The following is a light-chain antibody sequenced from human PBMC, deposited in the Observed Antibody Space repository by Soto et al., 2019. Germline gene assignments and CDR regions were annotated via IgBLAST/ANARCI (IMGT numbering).Light chain of an antibody. CDR3: SSYTSSINVV. V-gene: IGLV2-14*01. Sequence: QSALTQPASVSGSPGQSITISCTGTSSDVGGYNYVSWYQQHPGKATKLMIYDVSNRPSGVSNRFSGSKSGNTASLTISGLQAEDEADYYCSSYTSSINVVFGGGTKLTVL. CDR1: SSDVGGYNY. J-gene: IGLJ2*01. CDR2: DVS.